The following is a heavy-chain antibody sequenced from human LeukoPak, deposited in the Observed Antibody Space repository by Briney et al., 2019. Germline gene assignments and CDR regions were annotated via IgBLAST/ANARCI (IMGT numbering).Heavy chain of an antibody. D-gene: IGHD3-22*01. CDR3: ARAGPYYDSSGYYHFDY. V-gene: IGHV3-7*01. CDR2: IKQDGSEK. CDR1: GFTFSSYW. Sequence: GGSLRLSCAASGFTFSSYWMSWVRQAPGKGPEWVANIKQDGSEKYYVDSVKGRFTISRDNAKNSLYLQMNSLRAEDTAVYYCARAGPYYDSSGYYHFDYWGQGTLVTVSS. J-gene: IGHJ4*02.